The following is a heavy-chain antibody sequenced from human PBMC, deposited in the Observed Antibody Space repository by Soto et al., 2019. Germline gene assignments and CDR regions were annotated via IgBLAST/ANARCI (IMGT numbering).Heavy chain of an antibody. CDR2: IYYSGST. CDR3: ARRSDYGDLLDY. D-gene: IGHD4-17*01. J-gene: IGHJ4*02. V-gene: IGHV4-39*01. CDR1: GGSISSSSYY. Sequence: SETLSLTCTVSGGSISSSSYYWGWIRQPPGKGLEWIGSIYYSGSTYYNPSLKSRVTISVDTSKNQFSLKLSSVTAADTAVYYCARRSDYGDLLDYWGQGTLVTVSS.